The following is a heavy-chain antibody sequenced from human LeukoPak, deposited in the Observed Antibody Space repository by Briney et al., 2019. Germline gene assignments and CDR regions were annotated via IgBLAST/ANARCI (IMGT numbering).Heavy chain of an antibody. J-gene: IGHJ4*02. Sequence: SETLSLTCVVSGDDISSGNYWGWIRQPPEKGLEWIGNIHHSGYTNYNPSLKSRVTISVDTSKNQFSLKMKSVTAADTAVYYCARMGSDYWGQGTLVTVSS. CDR3: ARMGSDY. CDR2: IHHSGYT. V-gene: IGHV4-38-2*01. CDR1: GDDISSGNY. D-gene: IGHD3-16*01.